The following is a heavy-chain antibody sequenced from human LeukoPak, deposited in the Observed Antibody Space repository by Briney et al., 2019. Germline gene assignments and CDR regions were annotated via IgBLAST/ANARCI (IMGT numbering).Heavy chain of an antibody. J-gene: IGHJ3*02. CDR2: INHSGST. Sequence: SETLSLTCAVYGGSFSGYYWSWIRQPPGKGLEWIGEINHSGSTNYNPSRKSPVTISVDTSKNQLSLKLSSVTAADTAVYYCARHKVWYHAFDIWGQGTMVTVSS. CDR1: GGSFSGYY. V-gene: IGHV4-34*01. CDR3: ARHKVWYHAFDI. D-gene: IGHD5/OR15-5a*01.